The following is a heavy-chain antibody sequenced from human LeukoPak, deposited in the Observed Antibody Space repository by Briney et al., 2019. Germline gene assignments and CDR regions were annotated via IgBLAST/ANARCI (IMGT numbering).Heavy chain of an antibody. CDR3: ARDYGARIAVAGNYYYGMDV. CDR2: IYYSGST. Sequence: SETLSLTCTVSGGSISSGGYYWSWIRQHPGKGLEWIGYIYYSGSTYYNPPLKSRVTISVDTSKNQFSLRLSSVTAADTAVYYCARDYGARIAVAGNYYYGMDVWGQGTTVTVSS. CDR1: GGSISSGGYY. J-gene: IGHJ6*02. V-gene: IGHV4-31*03. D-gene: IGHD6-19*01.